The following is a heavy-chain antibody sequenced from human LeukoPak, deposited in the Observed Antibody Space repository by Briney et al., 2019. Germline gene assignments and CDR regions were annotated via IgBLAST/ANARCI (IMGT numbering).Heavy chain of an antibody. CDR2: ISGSGANT. CDR3: AKTSVSSGWPELFDF. CDR1: EFTFDSYA. J-gene: IGHJ4*02. V-gene: IGHV3-23*01. D-gene: IGHD6-19*01. Sequence: GGSLRLSCAASEFTFDSYAMNWVRQAPGKGLEWVPAISGSGANTYYANSVKGRFTISRDNSKSTLFLQMDSLRAEDTAIYYCAKTSVSSGWPELFDFWGQGTLVTVSS.